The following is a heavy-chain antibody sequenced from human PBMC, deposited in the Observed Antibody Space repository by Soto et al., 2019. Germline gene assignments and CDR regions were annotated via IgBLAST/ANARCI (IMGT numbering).Heavy chain of an antibody. CDR2: MNPNSGNT. CDR3: ARGPGYSYGTHFDY. CDR1: GYTFTSYG. J-gene: IGHJ4*02. V-gene: IGHV1-8*02. D-gene: IGHD5-18*01. Sequence: ASVKVSCKASGYTFTSYGISWVRQATGQGLEWMGWMNPNSGNTGYAQKFQGRVTMTRNTSISTAYMELSSLRSEDTAVYYCARGPGYSYGTHFDYWGQGTLVTVSS.